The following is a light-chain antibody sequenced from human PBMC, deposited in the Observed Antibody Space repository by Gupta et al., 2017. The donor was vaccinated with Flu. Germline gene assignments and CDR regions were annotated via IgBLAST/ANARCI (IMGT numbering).Light chain of an antibody. CDR2: WAS. CDR3: QQYDSNPPIT. Sequence: DIVMTQSPDSLAVSLGERATINCKSSQSVLYSSNNKNYLAWYQQKPGQPPKLLIYWASTREAGVPDRFSGSGYGTDFTLTISNRQAEDVAVYYCQQYDSNPPITFGQGTRLEIK. V-gene: IGKV4-1*01. J-gene: IGKJ5*01. CDR1: QSVLYSSNNKNY.